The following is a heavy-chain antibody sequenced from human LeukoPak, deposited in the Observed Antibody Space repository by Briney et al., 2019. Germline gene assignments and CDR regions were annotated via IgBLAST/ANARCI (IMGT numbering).Heavy chain of an antibody. Sequence: GASVKVSCKVSGYTLTELSMHWVRQAPGKGLEWRGGFDPEDGETIYAQKFQGRVTMTEDTSTDTAYMELSSLRSEDTAVYYCATVVDYYGSGSYDYWGQGTLVTVSS. D-gene: IGHD3-10*01. CDR1: GYTLTELS. CDR2: FDPEDGET. J-gene: IGHJ4*02. V-gene: IGHV1-24*01. CDR3: ATVVDYYGSGSYDY.